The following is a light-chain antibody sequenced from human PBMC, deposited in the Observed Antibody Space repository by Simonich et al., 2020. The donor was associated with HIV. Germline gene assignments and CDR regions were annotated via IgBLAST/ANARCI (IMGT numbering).Light chain of an antibody. J-gene: IGKJ4*01. CDR3: QQYYSTPLT. V-gene: IGKV4-1*01. Sequence: DIVMTQSPDSLSVSLGERATINCKSSQSVLYSSNNKNYLAWYQQKQGQPPKLLIYWASTRESGVPDRFSGSGSGTDFTLTISSMQSEDFAVYYCQQYYSTPLTFGGGTKVEIK. CDR2: WAS. CDR1: QSVLYSSNNKNY.